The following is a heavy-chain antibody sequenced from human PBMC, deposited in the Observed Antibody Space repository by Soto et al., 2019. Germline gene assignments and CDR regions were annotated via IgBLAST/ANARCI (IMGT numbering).Heavy chain of an antibody. Sequence: GGSLRLSWAASGCTFNTYGMRLVRQAPGKGLEWVAIIWYDGSNKYYADSVKGRFTISRDNSKNTLYLQMNSLRAEDTAVYYCARDYDSSGYPRYYFDYWGQGTLVTVSS. CDR1: GCTFNTYG. J-gene: IGHJ4*02. CDR2: IWYDGSNK. D-gene: IGHD3-22*01. V-gene: IGHV3-33*01. CDR3: ARDYDSSGYPRYYFDY.